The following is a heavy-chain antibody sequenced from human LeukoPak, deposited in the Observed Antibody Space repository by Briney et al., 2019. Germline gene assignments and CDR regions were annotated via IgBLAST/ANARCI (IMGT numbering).Heavy chain of an antibody. CDR3: AREYSSPSCAFDI. Sequence: ASVKVSCKAYGYTFTNYGISWVRQAPGQTLEWMGWIGVYNDLTKYTQKYQDRVIMTTDTSTSTAYMELKNLRSDDTAVYYCAREYSSPSCAFDIWGQGTMVTVSS. J-gene: IGHJ3*02. CDR2: IGVYNDLT. D-gene: IGHD6-6*01. CDR1: GYTFTNYG. V-gene: IGHV1-18*01.